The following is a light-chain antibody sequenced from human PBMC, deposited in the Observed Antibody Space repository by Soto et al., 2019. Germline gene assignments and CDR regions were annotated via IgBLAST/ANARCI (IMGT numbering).Light chain of an antibody. V-gene: IGKV1-39*01. CDR3: QQSYNSHT. CDR2: AAS. J-gene: IGKJ2*01. Sequence: DIPMTQSPSSLSASVGDRVTITCRASQSISNHLNWYQQKPGQAPKLLIYAASTLQSGVPSRFSGSGYETDFTLTISSLQPEDFATYYCQQSYNSHTFGQGTKLEIK. CDR1: QSISNH.